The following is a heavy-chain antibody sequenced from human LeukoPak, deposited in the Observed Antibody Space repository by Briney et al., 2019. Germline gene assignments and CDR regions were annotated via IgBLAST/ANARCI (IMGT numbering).Heavy chain of an antibody. J-gene: IGHJ4*02. CDR2: TRNKARGYTT. Sequence: PGGSLRLSCAVSGFTLSDHYMDWVRQAPGKGLEWVGRTRNKARGYTTEYAASVKGRFTISRDDSRSPLYLQMNSLQSEDTAVYYCTRRMTGEVLDYWGQGTLVTVSS. CDR1: GFTLSDHY. D-gene: IGHD7-27*01. V-gene: IGHV3-72*01. CDR3: TRRMTGEVLDY.